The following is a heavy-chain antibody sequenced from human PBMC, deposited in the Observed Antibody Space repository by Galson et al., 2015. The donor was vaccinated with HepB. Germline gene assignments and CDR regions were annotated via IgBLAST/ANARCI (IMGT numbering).Heavy chain of an antibody. D-gene: IGHD7-27*01. Sequence: SVKVSCKASGYSFTGYYMHWVRQAPGQGLEWMGWINPNSGGTSYAQKFQGRVTMTRDTSISTAYMELIRLRSDDTAVYYCARDLAAGAVHYYYYGMDVWGQGTTVTVSS. CDR1: GYSFTGYY. CDR3: ARDLAAGAVHYYYYGMDV. V-gene: IGHV1-2*02. J-gene: IGHJ6*02. CDR2: INPNSGGT.